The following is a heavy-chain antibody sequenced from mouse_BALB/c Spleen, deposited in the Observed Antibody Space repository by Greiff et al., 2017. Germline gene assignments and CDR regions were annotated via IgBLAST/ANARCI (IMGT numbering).Heavy chain of an antibody. CDR1: GFTFSSFG. CDR2: ISSGSSTI. V-gene: IGHV5-17*02. J-gene: IGHJ4*01. D-gene: IGHD1-1*01. CDR3: ARGGSLRGKNAMDY. Sequence: EVKLVESGGGLVQPGGSRKLSCAASGFTFSSFGMHWVRQAPEKGLEWVAYISSGSSTIYYADTVKGRFTISRDNPKNTLFLQMTSLRSEDTAMYYCARGGSLRGKNAMDYWGQGTSVTVSS.